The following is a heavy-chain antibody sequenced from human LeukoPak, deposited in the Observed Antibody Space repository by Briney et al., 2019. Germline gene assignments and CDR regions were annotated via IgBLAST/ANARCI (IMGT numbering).Heavy chain of an antibody. D-gene: IGHD2-21*02. CDR2: ISGSGGST. Sequence: GGSLRLSCAASGFTFSSYAMSWVRQAPGKGLEWVSAISGSGGSTYYADSVKGRFTISRDNSKNTLYLQMNSLGAEDTAVYYCAKDAWRGYCGGDCYKFDYWGQGTLVTVSS. V-gene: IGHV3-23*01. CDR3: AKDAWRGYCGGDCYKFDY. J-gene: IGHJ4*02. CDR1: GFTFSSYA.